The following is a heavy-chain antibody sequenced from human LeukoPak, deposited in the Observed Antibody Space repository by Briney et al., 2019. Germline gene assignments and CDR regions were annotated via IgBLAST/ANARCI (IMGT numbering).Heavy chain of an antibody. CDR3: ARDLSPVVRASPMGY. CDR2: ITYDGYYK. CDR1: GFTFTNYG. D-gene: IGHD3-10*01. J-gene: IGHJ4*02. Sequence: GGSLRLSCPASGFTFTNYGMHWVRQAPGKGLEWVALITYDGYYKYYSDSVKGRFTISSDTSKNTLYLQMNSLRAEDTTVYYCARDLSPVVRASPMGYWGQGTPVTVSS. V-gene: IGHV3-30*03.